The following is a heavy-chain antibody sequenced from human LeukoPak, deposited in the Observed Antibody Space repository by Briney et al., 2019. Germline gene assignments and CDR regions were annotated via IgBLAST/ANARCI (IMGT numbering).Heavy chain of an antibody. J-gene: IGHJ4*02. CDR1: GGSISSSSYY. CDR2: IYYSGST. D-gene: IGHD3-9*01. V-gene: IGHV4-39*07. CDR3: ARDGYYDILTGYYGTVDY. Sequence: PSETLSLTCTVSGGSISSSSYYWGWIRQPPGKGLEWIGSIYYSGSTYYNPSLKSRVTISVDTPKNQFSLKLSSVTAADTAVYYCARDGYYDILTGYYGTVDYWGQGTLVTVSS.